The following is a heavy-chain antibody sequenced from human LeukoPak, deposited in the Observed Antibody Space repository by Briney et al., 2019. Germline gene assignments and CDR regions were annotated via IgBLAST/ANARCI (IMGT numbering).Heavy chain of an antibody. CDR2: IRYDGGNK. CDR3: AKGQDDSSGYTILDAFDI. J-gene: IGHJ3*02. V-gene: IGHV3-30*02. D-gene: IGHD3-22*01. CDR1: GFTFSSYG. Sequence: GGSLRLSCAASGFTFSSYGMHWVRQAPGKGLEWVAFIRYDGGNKYYADSVKGRFTISRDNSKNTLYLQMNSLRAEDTAVYYCAKGQDDSSGYTILDAFDIWGQGTMVTVSS.